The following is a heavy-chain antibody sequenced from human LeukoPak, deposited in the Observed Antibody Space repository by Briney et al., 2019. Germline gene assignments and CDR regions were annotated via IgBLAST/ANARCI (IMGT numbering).Heavy chain of an antibody. CDR1: GFSFSSYR. CDR2: ISPDGSSA. J-gene: IGHJ4*02. V-gene: IGHV3-74*03. Sequence: HSGGSLRLSCAASGFSFSSYRMHWVRQAPGKGLVWVARISPDGSSALSADSVRGRFTISRDNADNTLYLQLNSLRAEDTAVYYCARVGFCPRCHFDYWGQGTLVTVSS. CDR3: ARVGFCPRCHFDY. D-gene: IGHD2/OR15-2a*01.